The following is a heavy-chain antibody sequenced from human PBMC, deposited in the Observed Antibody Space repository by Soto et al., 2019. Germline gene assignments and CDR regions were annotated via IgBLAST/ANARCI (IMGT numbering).Heavy chain of an antibody. CDR3: AREATIFGVVPYFDY. V-gene: IGHV4-61*01. CDR2: IYYSGST. D-gene: IGHD3-3*01. J-gene: IGHJ4*02. Sequence: SETLSLTCTVSGGSVSGGSYYWSWIRQPPGKGLEWIGYIYYSGSTNYNPSLKSRVTISVDTSKNQFSLKLSSVTAADTAVYYCAREATIFGVVPYFDYWGQGTLVTVSS. CDR1: GGSVSGGSYY.